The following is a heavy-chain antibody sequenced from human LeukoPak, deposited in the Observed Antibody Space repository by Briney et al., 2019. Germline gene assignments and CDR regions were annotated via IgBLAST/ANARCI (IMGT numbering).Heavy chain of an antibody. Sequence: GGSLRLSCAASGFTFSSYAMSWVRQAPGKGLEWVSAISGSGGSTYYADSVKGRFNISRDNSKNTLYLQMNSLRAEDTAVYYCAKGTDLLFSTYFDYWGQGTLVTVSS. CDR2: ISGSGGST. V-gene: IGHV3-23*01. J-gene: IGHJ4*02. CDR1: GFTFSSYA. D-gene: IGHD2/OR15-2a*01. CDR3: AKGTDLLFSTYFDY.